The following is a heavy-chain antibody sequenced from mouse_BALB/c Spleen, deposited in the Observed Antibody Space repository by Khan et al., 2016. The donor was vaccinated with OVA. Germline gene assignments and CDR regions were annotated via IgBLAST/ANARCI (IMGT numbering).Heavy chain of an antibody. CDR2: INPSSGYT. CDR3: ARWTYYAMDY. V-gene: IGHV1-4*01. CDR1: GYTFTSYT. Sequence: VQLQESGAELARPGASVKMSCKASGYTFTSYTMHWVKQRPGQGLEWIGYINPSSGYTNYNQKFKDKATLTADKSSSTAYMQLSSLTSEDSAFYYCARWTYYAMDYWGQGTSVTVSS. J-gene: IGHJ4*01.